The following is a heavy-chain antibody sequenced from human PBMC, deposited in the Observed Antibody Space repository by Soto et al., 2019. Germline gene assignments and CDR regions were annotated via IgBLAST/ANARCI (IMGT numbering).Heavy chain of an antibody. CDR3: ARGRQRLVNHDAFDI. CDR1: NGSISDYY. CDR2: IYYSGST. V-gene: IGHV4-59*01. D-gene: IGHD6-13*01. J-gene: IGHJ3*02. Sequence: PSETLSLTCTVSNGSISDYYWSWVRQPPGKGLEWIGYIYYSGSTKYNPSLKSRVTISLDTSKNQFSLKLRSVTAADTAVYYCARGRQRLVNHDAFDIWGQGTMVTVS.